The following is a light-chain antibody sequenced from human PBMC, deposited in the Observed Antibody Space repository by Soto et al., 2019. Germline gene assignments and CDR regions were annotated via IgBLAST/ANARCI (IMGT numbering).Light chain of an antibody. CDR2: GAS. V-gene: IGKV1-12*01. CDR1: QGITSW. Sequence: DFQMTQSPASVSASVGDRVTITCRASQGITSWLAWYQQKPGKAPKLLIYGASNLQSGVPSRFSGSGSGTDFTLTISGLQPADFATYYCQQTTTFPLTFGGGTKVEIK. CDR3: QQTTTFPLT. J-gene: IGKJ4*01.